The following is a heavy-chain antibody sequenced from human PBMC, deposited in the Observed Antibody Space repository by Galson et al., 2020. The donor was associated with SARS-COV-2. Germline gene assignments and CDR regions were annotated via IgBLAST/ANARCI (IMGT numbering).Heavy chain of an antibody. CDR3: AAFVARPVY. CDR2: IVVGSGKP. V-gene: IGHV1-58*01. Sequence: SVTVSRKPSGFTFTSSAVQWVRQARGQRLEWIGWIVVGSGKPNYAQKFQERVTITRDMSTSTAYMELSSLRYEDTAVYYGAAFVARPVYWGQGTLVTVSS. J-gene: IGHJ4*02. D-gene: IGHD6-6*01. CDR1: GFTFTSSA.